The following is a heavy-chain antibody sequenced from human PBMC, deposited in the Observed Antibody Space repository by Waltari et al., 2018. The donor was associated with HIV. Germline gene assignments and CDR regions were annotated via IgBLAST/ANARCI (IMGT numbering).Heavy chain of an antibody. CDR2: ISWNSGRL. V-gene: IGHV3-9*01. CDR1: GFTFAEED. D-gene: IGHD6-19*01. CDR3: AKAISRIGVTEYYFDY. J-gene: IGHJ4*02. Sequence: EVHLLQYGGVLVQPGRSLIVSCAASGFTFAEEDMRWVRQSPGKGLEWVSGISWNSGRLGYADSVKGRFTISRDNAKNSLYLQMNSLRFEDTALYYCAKAISRIGVTEYYFDYWGQGTLVTVSS.